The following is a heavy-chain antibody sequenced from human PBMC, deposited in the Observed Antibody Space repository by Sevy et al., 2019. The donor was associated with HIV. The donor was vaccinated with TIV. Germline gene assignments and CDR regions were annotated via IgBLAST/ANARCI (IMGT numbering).Heavy chain of an antibody. J-gene: IGHJ6*02. CDR3: ATATSAPLAVAGYGGRYYYYGMDV. CDR1: GYTLTELS. Sequence: ASVKVSCKVSGYTLTELSMHWVRQAPGKGLEWMGGFDPEDGETNYAQKFQGRVTMTEDTLTETAYMELSSLGSEDTAGNYCATATSAPLAVAGYGGRYYYYGMDVWGQGTTVTVSS. V-gene: IGHV1-24*01. D-gene: IGHD6-19*01. CDR2: FDPEDGET.